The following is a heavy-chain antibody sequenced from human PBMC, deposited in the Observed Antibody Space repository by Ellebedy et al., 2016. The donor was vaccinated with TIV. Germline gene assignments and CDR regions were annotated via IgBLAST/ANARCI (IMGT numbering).Heavy chain of an antibody. CDR1: GGSISSGGYY. CDR3: AREVLGDSSDPYMDV. J-gene: IGHJ6*03. Sequence: SETLSLTXTVSGGSISSGGYYWSWIRQHPGKGLEWIGYIYYSGSTYYNPSLKSRVTISVDTSKNQFSLKLSSVTAADTAVYYCAREVLGDSSDPYMDVWGKGTTVTVSS. CDR2: IYYSGST. V-gene: IGHV4-31*03. D-gene: IGHD3-22*01.